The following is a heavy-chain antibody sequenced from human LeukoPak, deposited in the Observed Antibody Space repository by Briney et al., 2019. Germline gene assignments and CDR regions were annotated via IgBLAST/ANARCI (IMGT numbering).Heavy chain of an antibody. CDR3: ARGGTGTVPAAHDY. CDR2: ISSSGSTI. Sequence: GGSLRLSCAASGFTFSSYELNWVRQAPGKGLEWVSYISSSGSTINYADSVKGRFTISRDNAKNSLSLQVNSLRAEDTAVYYCARGGTGTVPAAHDYWGQGTLVTVSS. D-gene: IGHD2-2*01. CDR1: GFTFSSYE. V-gene: IGHV3-48*03. J-gene: IGHJ4*02.